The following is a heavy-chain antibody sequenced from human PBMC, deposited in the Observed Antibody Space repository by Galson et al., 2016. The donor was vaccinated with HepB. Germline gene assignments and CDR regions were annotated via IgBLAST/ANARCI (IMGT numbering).Heavy chain of an antibody. CDR2: ISWNSDYI. J-gene: IGHJ4*02. Sequence: SLRLSCAASGFSFSRYWMSWVRQAPGKGLEWVSGISWNSDYIGYAESVKGRFTISRDNAKNSLYLQMNSLRPADTAFYYCAREGRTGTSSYMGYWGQGTLVTVSS. V-gene: IGHV3-9*01. D-gene: IGHD2-2*01. CDR3: AREGRTGTSSYMGY. CDR1: GFSFSRYW.